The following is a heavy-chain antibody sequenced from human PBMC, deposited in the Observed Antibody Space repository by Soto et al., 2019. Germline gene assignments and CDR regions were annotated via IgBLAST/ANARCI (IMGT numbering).Heavy chain of an antibody. CDR1: GFTFSSYG. D-gene: IGHD3-22*01. Sequence: PGGSLRLSCAASGFTFSSYGMHWVRQAPGKGLEWVAVISYDGSNKYYADSVKGRFTISRDNSKNTLYLQMNSLRAEDTAVYYCAKIDASPYYYDSSGYHDSTDYWGQGTLVTV. CDR3: AKIDASPYYYDSSGYHDSTDY. V-gene: IGHV3-30*18. CDR2: ISYDGSNK. J-gene: IGHJ4*02.